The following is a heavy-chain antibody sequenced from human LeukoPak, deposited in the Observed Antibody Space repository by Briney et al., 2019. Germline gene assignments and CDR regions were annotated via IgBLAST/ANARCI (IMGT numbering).Heavy chain of an antibody. V-gene: IGHV1-8*01. CDR2: MNPNSGDT. D-gene: IGHD4-17*01. CDR1: GNTFTSYD. J-gene: IGHJ4*02. Sequence: GASVKVSCKASGNTFTSYDINWVRQATGQGLEWMGWMNPNSGDTDYAQEFQGRVTMTRNTSISTAYMELSSLRSEDTAMYYCARGLTVTTRPAGYWGQGTLVTVSS. CDR3: ARGLTVTTRPAGY.